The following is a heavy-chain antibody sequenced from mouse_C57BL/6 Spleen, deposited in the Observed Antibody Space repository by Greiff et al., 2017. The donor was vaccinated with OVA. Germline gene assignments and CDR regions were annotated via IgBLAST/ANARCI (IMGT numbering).Heavy chain of an antibody. CDR1: GYTFTDYN. Sequence: EVQLQESGPELVKPGASVKIPCKASGYTFTDYNMDWVKQSHGKSLEWIGDINPNNGGTIYNQKFKGKATLTVDKSSSTAYMELRSLTSEDTAVYYGARKETHYYGSSYWDFDVWGTGTTVTVSS. CDR2: INPNNGGT. CDR3: ARKETHYYGSSYWDFDV. D-gene: IGHD1-1*01. J-gene: IGHJ1*03. V-gene: IGHV1-18*01.